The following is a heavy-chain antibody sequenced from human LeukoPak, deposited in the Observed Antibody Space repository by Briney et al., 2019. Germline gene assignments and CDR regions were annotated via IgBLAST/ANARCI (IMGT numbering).Heavy chain of an antibody. CDR3: ARDREVRGVIVPDAFDI. CDR1: GYTFTGYY. CDR2: INPNSGGT. D-gene: IGHD3-10*01. V-gene: IGHV1-2*02. Sequence: ASVTVSCKASGYTFTGYYMHWVRQAPGQGLEWMGWINPNSGGTNYAQKFQGRVTMTRDTSISTAYMELSRLRSDDTAVYYCARDREVRGVIVPDAFDIWGQGTMVTVSS. J-gene: IGHJ3*02.